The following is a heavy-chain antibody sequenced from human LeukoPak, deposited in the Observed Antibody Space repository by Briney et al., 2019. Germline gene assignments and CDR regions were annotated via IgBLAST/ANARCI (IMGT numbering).Heavy chain of an antibody. CDR1: GFTFSNYA. CDR2: ISYDGSNK. CDR3: ARSLATSYYYMDV. V-gene: IGHV3-30*04. D-gene: IGHD5-12*01. Sequence: GGSLRLSCAASGFTFSNYAMHWVRQAPGRGLEWVAVISYDGSNKYYADSVKGRFTISRDNSKNTLYLQMSSLRAEDTAVYYCARSLATSYYYMDVWGKGATVTVSS. J-gene: IGHJ6*03.